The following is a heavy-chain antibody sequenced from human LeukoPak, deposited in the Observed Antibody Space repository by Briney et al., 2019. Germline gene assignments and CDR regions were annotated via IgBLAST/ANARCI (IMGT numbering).Heavy chain of an antibody. CDR3: ARAARWSFDA. CDR2: INSDESQK. J-gene: IGHJ4*02. CDR1: GFTFSTSY. D-gene: IGHD2-15*01. V-gene: IGHV3-7*04. Sequence: GGTLTLTCGVSGFTFSTSYLDWVRLTPPQGLEWVAYINSDESQKFDVDSMECRFSISVENAQTSMLLQMNTLRAEDKARYYCARAARWSFDAWGLGSLVTVSS.